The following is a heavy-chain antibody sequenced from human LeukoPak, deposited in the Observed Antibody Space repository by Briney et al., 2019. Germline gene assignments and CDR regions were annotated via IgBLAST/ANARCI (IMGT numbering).Heavy chain of an antibody. D-gene: IGHD6-13*01. Sequence: SETLSLTCTVSGGSISSYYWSWIRQPPGKGLEWIGYIYYSGSTNYNPSLKSRVTISVDTSKNQFSLKLSSVTAADTAMYYCARYYSSSWTPGAEYFQHWGQGTLVTVSS. J-gene: IGHJ1*01. CDR3: ARYYSSSWTPGAEYFQH. V-gene: IGHV4-59*01. CDR2: IYYSGST. CDR1: GGSISSYY.